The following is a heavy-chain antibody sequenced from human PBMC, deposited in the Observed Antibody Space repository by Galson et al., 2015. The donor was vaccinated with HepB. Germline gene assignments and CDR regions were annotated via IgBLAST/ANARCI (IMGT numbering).Heavy chain of an antibody. V-gene: IGHV3-21*01. CDR3: ARVSMWQQLVPYFDY. Sequence: SLRLSCAASGFTLSSYSMNGVPQAPGKGLEWVSSISSSSSYIYYADSGKGRFTISRDNAKNSLYLQMNSLRAEDTAVYYCARVSMWQQLVPYFDYWGQGTLVTVSS. CDR2: ISSSSSYI. CDR1: GFTLSSYS. D-gene: IGHD6-13*01. J-gene: IGHJ4*02.